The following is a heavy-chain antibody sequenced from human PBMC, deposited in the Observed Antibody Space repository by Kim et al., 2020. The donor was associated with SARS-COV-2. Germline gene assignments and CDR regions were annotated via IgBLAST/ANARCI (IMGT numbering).Heavy chain of an antibody. Sequence: GGSLRLSCATSGFTFSRFAMNWVRQAPGKGLEWVSAIGGSGGTTYYAESVKGRFTISRDNSKNTLFLQMRSLRVEDTAVYYCAKVGSGGYVGRDAFYIWG. CDR3: AKVGSGGYVGRDAFYI. CDR1: GFTFSRFA. V-gene: IGHV3-23*01. J-gene: IGHJ3*02. CDR2: IGGSGGTT. D-gene: IGHD1-26*01.